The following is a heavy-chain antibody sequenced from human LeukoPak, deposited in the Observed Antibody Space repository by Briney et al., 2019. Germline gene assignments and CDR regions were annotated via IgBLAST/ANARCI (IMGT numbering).Heavy chain of an antibody. J-gene: IGHJ6*02. CDR3: ARGLTDPYYYYGMDV. V-gene: IGHV3-30*03. CDR1: GFTFSSYG. Sequence: PGGSLRLSCAASGFTFSSYGTHWVRQAPGKGLEWVAVISYDGSNKYYADSVKGRFTISRDNSKNTLYLQMNSLRAEDTAVYYCARGLTDPYYYYGMDVWGQGTTVTVSS. CDR2: ISYDGSNK.